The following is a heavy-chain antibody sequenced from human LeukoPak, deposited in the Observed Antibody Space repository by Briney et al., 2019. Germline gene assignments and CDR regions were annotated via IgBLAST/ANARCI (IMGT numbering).Heavy chain of an antibody. D-gene: IGHD5-24*01. CDR3: ARWLQLRLWDI. Sequence: PSETLSLTCTVSGGSINSEYWSWIRQPPGKGLEWIGYISYTGSTNYNPSLKSRVTISVDTSKNQFSLKLSSVTAADTAVYYCARWLQLRLWDIWGQGTMVTVSS. CDR1: GGSINSEY. CDR2: ISYTGST. V-gene: IGHV4-59*01. J-gene: IGHJ3*02.